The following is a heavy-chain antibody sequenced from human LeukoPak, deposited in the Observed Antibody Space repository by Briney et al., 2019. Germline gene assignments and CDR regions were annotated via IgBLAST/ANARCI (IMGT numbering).Heavy chain of an antibody. CDR3: ASGPYSSSSYDY. CDR2: IYSGGNT. V-gene: IGHV3-53*01. D-gene: IGHD6-6*01. CDR1: GFSGSNTY. J-gene: IGHJ4*02. Sequence: GGTLRLSCAASGFSGSNTYMSWVRQAPGKGLVWVSIIYSGGNTYYANSVKGRFTISRNNSKNTLYLQMNSLRAETTAVYYCASGPYSSSSYDYWGQGTLVTVSS.